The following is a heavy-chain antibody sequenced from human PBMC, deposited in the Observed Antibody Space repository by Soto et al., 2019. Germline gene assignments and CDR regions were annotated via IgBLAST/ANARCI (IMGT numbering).Heavy chain of an antibody. CDR3: ARTLEDPDY. CDR1: GGSFSGYY. CDR2: INHSGST. Sequence: SETLSLTCAVYGGSFSGYYWSWIRQPPGKGLEWIGEINHSGSTNYNPSLKSRVTISVDTSKNQFSLKLSSVTAADTAVYYCARTLEDPDYWGQGTLVTVSS. V-gene: IGHV4-34*01. J-gene: IGHJ4*02.